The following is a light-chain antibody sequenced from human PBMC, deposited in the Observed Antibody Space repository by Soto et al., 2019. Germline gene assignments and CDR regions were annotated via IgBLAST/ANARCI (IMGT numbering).Light chain of an antibody. J-gene: IGKJ1*01. V-gene: IGKV3-15*01. CDR1: QSIGDT. CDR3: QQYNNWPWT. CDR2: GAS. Sequence: IVMTHSPATLSVSPGGRATLSCRASQSIGDTLAWYQQKPGQAPRLLIYGASTRAPGFPARFSGSGSGTDFTLTISSLQPEDFAVYYCQQYNNWPWTFGQGTKVDIK.